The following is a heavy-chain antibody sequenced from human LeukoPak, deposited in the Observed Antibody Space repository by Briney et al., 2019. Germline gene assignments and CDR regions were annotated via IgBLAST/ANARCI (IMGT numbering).Heavy chain of an antibody. D-gene: IGHD1-26*01. CDR1: GFTVSSNY. J-gene: IGHJ3*02. V-gene: IGHV3-23*01. CDR2: ISGSGGST. CDR3: AKESSYTYDAFHI. Sequence: GGSLRLSCAASGFTVSSNYVSWVRQAPGKGLEWVSAISGSGGSTYYADSVKGRFTISRDNSKNTLYLQMNSLRAEDTAVYYCAKESSYTYDAFHIWGQGTMVTVSS.